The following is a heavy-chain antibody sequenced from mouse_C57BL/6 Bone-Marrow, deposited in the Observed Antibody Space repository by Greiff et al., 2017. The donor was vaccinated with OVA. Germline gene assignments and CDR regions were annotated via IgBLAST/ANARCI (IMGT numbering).Heavy chain of an antibody. Sequence: QVQLQQSGAELARPGASVKMSCKASGYTFTSYTMHWVKQRPGQGLEWIGYINPSSGYTKYNQKFKDKATLTADKSSSTAYLQLSSLTSEDAAVYYCARVLLRYYFDYWGQGTTLTVSS. CDR3: ARVLLRYYFDY. J-gene: IGHJ2*01. CDR2: INPSSGYT. D-gene: IGHD1-1*01. CDR1: GYTFTSYT. V-gene: IGHV1-4*01.